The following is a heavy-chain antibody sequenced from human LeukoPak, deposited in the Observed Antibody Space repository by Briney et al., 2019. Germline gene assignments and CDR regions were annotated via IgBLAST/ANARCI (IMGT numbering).Heavy chain of an antibody. CDR2: IYYSGST. V-gene: IGHV4-59*01. CDR3: ARNLWEGDYYGNNRFDP. D-gene: IGHD3-10*01. J-gene: IGHJ5*02. CDR1: GGSISSYY. Sequence: SETLSLTCTVSGGSISSYYWSWIRQPPGKGLEWIGYIYYSGSTNYNPSLNSRVTVSVDTSQSQFSLKLSSVTAADTAVYFCARNLWEGDYYGNNRFDPWGQGILVTVSS.